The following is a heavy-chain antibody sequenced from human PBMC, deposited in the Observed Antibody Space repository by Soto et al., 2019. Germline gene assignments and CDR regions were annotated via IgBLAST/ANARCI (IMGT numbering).Heavy chain of an antibody. Sequence: EVQLVESGGGWVKPGGSLRLSCAASGFTFSNAWMSWVRQAPWKGLEWVGRLKSKTDGGTTDYAAPVKGRFTISRDDSKNTMYLEMNSLKTEDTAVYYCTPDRGRYYGYAFDIWGQGTMVTVSS. CDR2: LKSKTDGGTT. CDR1: GFTFSNAW. CDR3: TPDRGRYYGYAFDI. J-gene: IGHJ3*02. V-gene: IGHV3-15*01. D-gene: IGHD3-22*01.